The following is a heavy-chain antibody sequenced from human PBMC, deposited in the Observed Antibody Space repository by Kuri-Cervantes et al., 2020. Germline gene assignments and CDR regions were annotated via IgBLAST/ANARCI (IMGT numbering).Heavy chain of an antibody. J-gene: IGHJ4*02. CDR2: IYHSGST. CDR1: GGSISSSSYY. D-gene: IGHD3-22*01. Sequence: SETLSLTCIVSGGSISSSSYYWGWIRQPPGKGLEWIGSIYHSGSTYYNPSLKSRVTISVDTSKNQFSLKLSSVTAADTAVYYCARDFFLVNSSGPRWGQGTLVTVSS. CDR3: ARDFFLVNSSGPR. V-gene: IGHV4-39*07.